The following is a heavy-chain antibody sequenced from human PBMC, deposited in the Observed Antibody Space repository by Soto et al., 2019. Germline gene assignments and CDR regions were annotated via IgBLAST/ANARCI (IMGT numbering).Heavy chain of an antibody. D-gene: IGHD3-10*01. CDR2: IIPILGIA. V-gene: IGHV1-69*08. CDR1: GGTFSTYI. CDR3: AREDYYGSGSYYNNAAFAI. Sequence: QAQLVQSGAEVKKPGSSVKVSCKASGGTFSTYIISWVRQAPGQGLEWMGRIIPILGIANYAQNFQGRVTITADKSTSTVYMELRSLRSEDTAVYYCAREDYYGSGSYYNNAAFAIWGQGTMVTVSS. J-gene: IGHJ3*02.